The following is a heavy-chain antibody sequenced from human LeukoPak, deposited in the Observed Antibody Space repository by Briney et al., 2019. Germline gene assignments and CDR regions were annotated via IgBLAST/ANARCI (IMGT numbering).Heavy chain of an antibody. D-gene: IGHD3-22*01. V-gene: IGHV1-2*06. Sequence: GASVKVSCKASGYTFTGYYMHWVRQAPGQGLEWMGRINPNSGGTNYAQRFQGRVTMTRDTSISTAYMELSRLRSGDTAVYYCARWPVGFGKYYYDSSGYYQGSWGQGTLVTVSS. J-gene: IGHJ4*02. CDR1: GYTFTGYY. CDR3: ARWPVGFGKYYYDSSGYYQGS. CDR2: INPNSGGT.